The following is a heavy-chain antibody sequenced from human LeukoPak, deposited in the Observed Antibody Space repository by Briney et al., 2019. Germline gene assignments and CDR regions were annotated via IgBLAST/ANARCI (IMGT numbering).Heavy chain of an antibody. V-gene: IGHV3-23*01. Sequence: PGGSLRLSSAASGFTSSSDAMSWVRQGPGKGLEWVSAISGSGGSTYYADAAKGLFTISRGNSKNTLYLQMNSLRAEDTAVYYCAQAGRWLQLEWAYFDYSGQGTLVTVSS. CDR1: GFTSSSDA. D-gene: IGHD5-24*01. J-gene: IGHJ4*02. CDR3: AQAGRWLQLEWAYFDY. CDR2: ISGSGGST.